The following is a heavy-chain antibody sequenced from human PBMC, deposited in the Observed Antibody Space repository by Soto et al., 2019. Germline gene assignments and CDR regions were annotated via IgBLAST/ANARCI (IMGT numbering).Heavy chain of an antibody. J-gene: IGHJ5*02. CDR3: ARGTNYDFWSGYSNWFDP. CDR1: GGSISSYY. V-gene: IGHV4-59*01. Sequence: SETLSLTCTVSGGSISSYYWSWIRQPPGKGLEWIGYIYYSGSTNYNPSLKSRVTISVDTSKNQFSLKLSSVTAADTAVYYCARGTNYDFWSGYSNWFDPWGQGTLVT. CDR2: IYYSGST. D-gene: IGHD3-3*01.